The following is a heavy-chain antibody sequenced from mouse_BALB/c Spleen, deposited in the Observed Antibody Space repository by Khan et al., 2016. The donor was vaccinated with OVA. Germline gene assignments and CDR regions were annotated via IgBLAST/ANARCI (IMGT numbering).Heavy chain of an antibody. D-gene: IGHD2-14*01. V-gene: IGHV1-4*01. Sequence: QVQLQQSGAELARPGASAKMSCKASGYTFTTYTIHWVKQRPGQGLEWIGYIIPSTDYTTYNQKFKDKATLTADKSSSTAYMQLSSLTSDDSAVYYCAKEGAYYRSDGWFAYWGQGTLVTVSA. CDR2: IIPSTDYT. CDR1: GYTFTTYT. J-gene: IGHJ3*01. CDR3: AKEGAYYRSDGWFAY.